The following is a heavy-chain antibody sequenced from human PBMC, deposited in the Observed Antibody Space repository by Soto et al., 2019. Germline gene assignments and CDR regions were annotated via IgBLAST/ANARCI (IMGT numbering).Heavy chain of an antibody. V-gene: IGHV3-23*01. D-gene: IGHD4-17*01. CDR3: AKDRETFHARQRYDHGDGFDC. CDR1: GFTFSSYA. J-gene: IGHJ4*02. Sequence: EVQLLESGGGLVQPGGSLRLSCAASGFTFSSYAVNWVRQAPGKGLEWVSAISGSGGSTYYADSVKGRFTISRENSKNTLYLQMNSLRAEDTAVYYCAKDRETFHARQRYDHGDGFDCWGQGTLVSVSS. CDR2: ISGSGGST.